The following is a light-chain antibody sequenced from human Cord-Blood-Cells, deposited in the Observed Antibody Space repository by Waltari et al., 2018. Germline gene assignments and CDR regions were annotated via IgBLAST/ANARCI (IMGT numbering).Light chain of an antibody. J-gene: IGLJ1*01. CDR1: SSDVGGYNN. V-gene: IGLV2-11*01. Sequence: QSALTQPRSVSGSPGQSVTIPCTGTSSDVGGYNNDSWYQQHPGKAPKLMIYDVSKRPSGVPDRFSGSKSGNTASLTISGLQAEDEADYYCCSYAGSYTFVFGTGTKVTVL. CDR3: CSYAGSYTFV. CDR2: DVS.